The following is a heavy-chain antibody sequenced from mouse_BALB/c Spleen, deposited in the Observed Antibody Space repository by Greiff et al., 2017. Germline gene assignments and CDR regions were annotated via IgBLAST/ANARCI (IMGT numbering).Heavy chain of an antibody. CDR3: ARQAYGPFAY. J-gene: IGHJ3*01. V-gene: IGHV5-6-2*01. D-gene: IGHD2-10*02. CDR2: INSNGGST. CDR1: GFTFSSYY. Sequence: EVQLVESGGGLVKLGGSLKLSCAASGFTFSSYYMSWVRQTPEKRLELVAAINSNGGSTYYPDTVKGRFTISRDNAKNTLYLQMSSLKSEDTALYYCARQAYGPFAYWGQGTLVTVSA.